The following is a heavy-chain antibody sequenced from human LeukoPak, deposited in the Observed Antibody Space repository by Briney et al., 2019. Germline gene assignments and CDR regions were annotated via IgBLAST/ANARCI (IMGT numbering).Heavy chain of an antibody. D-gene: IGHD3-3*01. CDR1: GGSISSYY. V-gene: IGHV4-4*07. CDR3: AREKYYDFWSGKNGFDY. Sequence: SETLSLTCTVSGGSISSYYWSWIRQPAGKGLEWIGRIYTSGSTNYNPSLKSRVTMSVDTSKNQFSLKLSSVTAADTAVYYCAREKYYDFWSGKNGFDYWGQGTLVTVSS. J-gene: IGHJ4*02. CDR2: IYTSGST.